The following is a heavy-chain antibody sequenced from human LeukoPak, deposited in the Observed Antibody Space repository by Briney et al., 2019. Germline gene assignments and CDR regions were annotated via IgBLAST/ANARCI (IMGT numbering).Heavy chain of an antibody. CDR1: GYTFTSYG. CDR2: ISAYNGNT. V-gene: IGHV1-18*01. CDR3: ASSPKYCSSTSCFEYYGMDV. D-gene: IGHD2-2*01. Sequence: ASVKVSCKASGYTFTSYGISWVRQAPGQGLEWMGWISAYNGNTNYAQKLQGRVTMTTDTSTCTAYMELRSLRSDDTAVYYCASSPKYCSSTSCFEYYGMDVWGQGTTVTVSS. J-gene: IGHJ6*02.